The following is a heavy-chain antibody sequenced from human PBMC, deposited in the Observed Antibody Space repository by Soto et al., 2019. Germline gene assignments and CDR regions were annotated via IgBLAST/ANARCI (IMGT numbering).Heavy chain of an antibody. CDR1: GFTFSSYS. D-gene: IGHD6-13*01. CDR3: ARDRQSTPWYAADY. J-gene: IGHJ4*02. CDR2: ISGSGGYI. Sequence: PGGSLRLSCEGSGFTFSSYSMNWVRQAPGKGLEWVSSISGSGGYIYYADSVKGRFTISRDNAKNSLYLQMTSLRDEDTALYYCARDRQSTPWYAADYGGQGSLVT. V-gene: IGHV3-21*01.